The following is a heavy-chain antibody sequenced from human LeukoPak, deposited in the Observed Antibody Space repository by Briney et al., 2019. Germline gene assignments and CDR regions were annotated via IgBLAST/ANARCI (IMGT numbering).Heavy chain of an antibody. CDR1: GFTFSSYA. V-gene: IGHV3-23*01. CDR3: AKDYIWGSYRFDY. CDR2: ISGSGGSA. D-gene: IGHD3-16*02. Sequence: GGSLRLSCAASGFTFSSYAMSWVRQAPGKGLEWVSAISGSGGSAYYADSVKGRFTISRDNSKNTLYLQMNSLRVEDTAVYYCAKDYIWGSYRFDYWGQGTLVTVSS. J-gene: IGHJ4*02.